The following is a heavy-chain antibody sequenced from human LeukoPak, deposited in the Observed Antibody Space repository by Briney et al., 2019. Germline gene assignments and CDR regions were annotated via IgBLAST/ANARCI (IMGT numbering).Heavy chain of an antibody. V-gene: IGHV3-11*01. Sequence: GGSLRLSCAASGFSFSDFYMSWIRQAPGMGLEWISYIGTRSNPIYHADSVKGRFTISRDDAKNSLYLQMNSLRDEDTAVYFCAREARGSGRDFDYWGQGILVTVSS. CDR3: AREARGSGRDFDY. D-gene: IGHD1-26*01. J-gene: IGHJ4*02. CDR1: GFSFSDFY. CDR2: IGTRSNPI.